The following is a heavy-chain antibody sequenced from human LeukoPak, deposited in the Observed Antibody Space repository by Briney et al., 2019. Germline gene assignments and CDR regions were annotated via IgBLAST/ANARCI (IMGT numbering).Heavy chain of an antibody. V-gene: IGHV4-39*01. J-gene: IGHJ4*02. CDR1: GGSISSSSYY. CDR3: GIGYGSGSSLDY. Sequence: SETLSLTCTVSGGSISSSSYYWGWIRQPPGKGLEWIGSNYYSGSTYYNPSLKSRVTISVDTSKNQFSLKLSSVTAADTAVYYCGIGYGSGSSLDYWGQGTLVTVSS. D-gene: IGHD3-10*01. CDR2: NYYSGST.